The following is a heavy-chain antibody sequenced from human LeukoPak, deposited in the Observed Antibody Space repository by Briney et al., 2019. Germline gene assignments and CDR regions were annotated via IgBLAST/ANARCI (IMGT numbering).Heavy chain of an antibody. J-gene: IGHJ6*02. CDR3: ARERCSSTSCYSNYYYGMDV. CDR1: GGTFSSYA. D-gene: IGHD2-2*02. Sequence: GASVKVSCKASGGTFSSYAIRWVRQAPGQGLGWMGRIIPILGIANYAQKFQGRVTITADKSTSTAYMELSSLRSEDTAVYYCARERCSSTSCYSNYYYGMDVWGQGTTVTVSS. CDR2: IIPILGIA. V-gene: IGHV1-69*04.